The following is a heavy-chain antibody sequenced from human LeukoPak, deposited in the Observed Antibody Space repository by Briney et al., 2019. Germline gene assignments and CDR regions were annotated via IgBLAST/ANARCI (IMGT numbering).Heavy chain of an antibody. V-gene: IGHV1-3*01. CDR1: GYTFTSYA. D-gene: IGHD2-2*01. CDR2: INAGNGNT. CDR3: ARGYRGYCSSTSCYRNWFDP. Sequence: ASVKVSCKASGYTFTSYAMHWVRQAPGQRLEWMGWINAGNGNTKYSQKFQGRVTITRDTSASTAYMELSSLRSEDTAVYYCARGYRGYCSSTSCYRNWFDPWGQGTLVTVSS. J-gene: IGHJ5*02.